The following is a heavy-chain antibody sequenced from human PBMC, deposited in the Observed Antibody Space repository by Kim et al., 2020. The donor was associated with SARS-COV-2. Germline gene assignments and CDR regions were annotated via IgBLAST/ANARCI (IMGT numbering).Heavy chain of an antibody. J-gene: IGHJ4*02. Sequence: TYDHPSLKSRVTISVEPTKNQFSLELSSVAAADTAVYYCARSFTLYYVVLWGQGTLVTVSS. CDR2: T. D-gene: IGHD1-26*01. V-gene: IGHV4-39*01. CDR3: ARSFTLYYVVL.